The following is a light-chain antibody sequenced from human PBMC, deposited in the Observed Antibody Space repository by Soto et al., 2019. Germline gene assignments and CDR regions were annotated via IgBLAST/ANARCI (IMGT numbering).Light chain of an antibody. CDR1: QSVSSY. CDR3: QQPSNWLGYT. V-gene: IGKV3-11*01. J-gene: IGKJ2*01. CDR2: DAS. Sequence: EIVLTQSPATLSLSPGERATLSCRASQSVSSYLAWYQQKPGQAPRLLIYDASNRATGIPARFSGSGSGTDFTLTISSLVPEDFAVYYCQQPSNWLGYTFGQGTKLEIK.